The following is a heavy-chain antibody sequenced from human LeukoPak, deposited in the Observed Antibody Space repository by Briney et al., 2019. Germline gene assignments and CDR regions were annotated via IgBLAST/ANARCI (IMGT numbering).Heavy chain of an antibody. CDR2: IYYSGST. CDR1: GDSISSSSYY. D-gene: IGHD6-19*01. Sequence: SETLSLTCTVSGDSISSSSYYWGWIRQPPGKGLEWIGSIYYSGSTYYNPSLKSRVTISVDTSKNQFSLKLSSVTAADTAAYYCASSRGSSGWYREGGLGYWGQGTLVTVSS. CDR3: ASSRGSSGWYREGGLGY. J-gene: IGHJ4*02. V-gene: IGHV4-39*01.